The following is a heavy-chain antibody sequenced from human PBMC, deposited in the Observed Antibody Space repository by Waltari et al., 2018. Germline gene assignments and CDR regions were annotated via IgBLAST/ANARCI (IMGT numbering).Heavy chain of an antibody. Sequence: EVQLWESGGGLEQPGGSLRLSCSASGFTFSNYGMNWVPQAPGKGLKWVSSITGDGAYTYYTDSVKGRFIVSRDNSKNTVYLQMNSLRAEDTAVYFCTKWAETTKAYFDDWGQGILVTVAS. J-gene: IGHJ4*02. D-gene: IGHD1-7*01. CDR1: GFTFSNYG. CDR2: ITGDGAYT. CDR3: TKWAETTKAYFDD. V-gene: IGHV3-23*01.